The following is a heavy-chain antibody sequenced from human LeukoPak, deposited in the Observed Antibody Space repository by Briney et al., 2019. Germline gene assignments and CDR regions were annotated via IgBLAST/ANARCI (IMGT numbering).Heavy chain of an antibody. CDR1: GGSISGHY. CDR2: IHCSGRT. J-gene: IGHJ4*02. V-gene: IGHV4-59*11. Sequence: SETLSLTCTASGGSISGHYWGWIRQPPGKGLEWIGYIHCSGRTDYKPSLKSRLTLSVDTSRSRFSLKLRSVSAADTAVYYCVRENYFDKWGQGTLVTVSS. CDR3: VRENYFDK.